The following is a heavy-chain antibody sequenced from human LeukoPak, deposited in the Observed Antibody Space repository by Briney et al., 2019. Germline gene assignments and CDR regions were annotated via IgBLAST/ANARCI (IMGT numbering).Heavy chain of an antibody. Sequence: GGSLRLSCVASGFTFSRYGIHWVRQPPGKGLEWVAVIRYDGIAYSYADSVKGRFTISRDNSKNTLYLQMNSLRAEDTAVYYCAKEYLIWFGDFDAFDIWGQGTMVTVSS. CDR3: AKEYLIWFGDFDAFDI. D-gene: IGHD3-10*01. V-gene: IGHV3-30*02. CDR1: GFTFSRYG. J-gene: IGHJ3*02. CDR2: IRYDGIAY.